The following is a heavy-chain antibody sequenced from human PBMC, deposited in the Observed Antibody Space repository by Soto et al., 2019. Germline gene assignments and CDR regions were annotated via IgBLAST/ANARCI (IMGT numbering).Heavy chain of an antibody. Sequence: QVQLVPSGAEVKKPGSSVKVSCKASGVNFSRYTISWVRQAPVQGLEWMGRIIPILGIANYAQKFQGRVTITADKATSTAYMELSSLRSEDTAVYYCARDRGELTTVTTMDYWGQGTLVTVSS. CDR2: IIPILGIA. CDR3: ARDRGELTTVTTMDY. D-gene: IGHD4-17*01. V-gene: IGHV1-69*08. CDR1: GVNFSRYT. J-gene: IGHJ4*02.